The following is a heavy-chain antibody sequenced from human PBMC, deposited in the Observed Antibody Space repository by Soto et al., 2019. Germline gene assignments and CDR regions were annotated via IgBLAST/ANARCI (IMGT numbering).Heavy chain of an antibody. CDR2: IYYSGST. CDR1: GGSISSYY. Sequence: PSETLSLTCTVSGGSISSYYWSWIRQPPGKGLEWIGYIYYSGSTNYNPSLKSRVTISVDTSKNQFSLKLSSVTAADTAVYYCARFGEFIFDYWGQGTLVTVSS. D-gene: IGHD3-10*01. J-gene: IGHJ4*02. V-gene: IGHV4-59*08. CDR3: ARFGEFIFDY.